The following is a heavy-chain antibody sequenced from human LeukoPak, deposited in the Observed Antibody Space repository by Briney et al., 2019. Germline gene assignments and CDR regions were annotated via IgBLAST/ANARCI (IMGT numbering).Heavy chain of an antibody. J-gene: IGHJ5*02. CDR1: GYTFTGYY. CDR3: ARDLVGGRSGYYDFWSGYWYNWFDP. D-gene: IGHD3-3*01. V-gene: IGHV1-2*02. CDR2: INPNSGGT. Sequence: ASVKVSCKASGYTFTGYYMHWVRQAPGQGLEWMGWINPNSGGTNYAQKFQGRVTMTRDTSISTAYMELSRLRSDDTAVYYCARDLVGGRSGYYDFWSGYWYNWFDPWGQGTLVTVSS.